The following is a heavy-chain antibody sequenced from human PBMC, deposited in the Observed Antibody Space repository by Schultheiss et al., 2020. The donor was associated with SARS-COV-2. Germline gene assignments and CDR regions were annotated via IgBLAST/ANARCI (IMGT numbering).Heavy chain of an antibody. CDR2: ISGSGART. CDR3: AKGEVGWLPYGAFDI. V-gene: IGHV3-23*01. J-gene: IGHJ3*02. CDR1: GITFSKHA. D-gene: IGHD5-24*01. Sequence: GESLKISCTVSGITFSKHAVTWVRQAPGKGLDWVSSISGSGARTYYADSVKGRFTISRDNSKNTLYLQMNSLRAEDTALYYCAKGEVGWLPYGAFDIWGQGTMVTVSS.